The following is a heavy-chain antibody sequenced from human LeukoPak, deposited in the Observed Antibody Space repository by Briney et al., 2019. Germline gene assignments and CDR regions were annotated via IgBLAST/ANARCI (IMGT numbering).Heavy chain of an antibody. V-gene: IGHV3-30*02. CDR2: IRYDGSNK. CDR1: GFTFSSYG. J-gene: IGHJ6*02. Sequence: GGSLRLSRAASGFTFSSYGMHWVRQAPGKGLEWVAFIRYDGSNKYYADSVKGRFTISRDNSKNTLYLQMNSLRAEDTAVYYCAKDPPLLWFGELLESYGMDVWGQGTTVTVSS. D-gene: IGHD3-10*01. CDR3: AKDPPLLWFGELLESYGMDV.